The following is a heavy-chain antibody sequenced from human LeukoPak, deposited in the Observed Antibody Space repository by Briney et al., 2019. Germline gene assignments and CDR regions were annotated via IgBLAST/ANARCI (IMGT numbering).Heavy chain of an antibody. CDR1: GGSFSGYY. CDR2: INHSGST. CDR3: ARATRGIAAAGVVNWFDP. V-gene: IGHV4-34*01. Sequence: PSETLSLTCAVYGGSFSGYYWSWIRQPPGKGLEWIGEINHSGSTNYNPSLKSRVTISVDTSKNQFSLKLSSVTAADTAVYYCARATRGIAAAGVVNWFDPWGQGTLVTVSS. D-gene: IGHD6-13*01. J-gene: IGHJ5*02.